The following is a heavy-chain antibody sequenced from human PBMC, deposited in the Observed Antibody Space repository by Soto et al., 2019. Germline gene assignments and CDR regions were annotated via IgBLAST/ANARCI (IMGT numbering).Heavy chain of an antibody. Sequence: QVQLVESGGGVVQPGRSLRLSCAASGFTFSSYGMHWVRQAPGKGLEWVAVISYDGSNKYYADSVKGRFTISRDNSKNTLYLQMNSLRAEDTAVYYCAKDVGSGYSYGYGFDYWGQGTLVTVSS. D-gene: IGHD5-18*01. CDR3: AKDVGSGYSYGYGFDY. CDR1: GFTFSSYG. CDR2: ISYDGSNK. J-gene: IGHJ4*02. V-gene: IGHV3-30*18.